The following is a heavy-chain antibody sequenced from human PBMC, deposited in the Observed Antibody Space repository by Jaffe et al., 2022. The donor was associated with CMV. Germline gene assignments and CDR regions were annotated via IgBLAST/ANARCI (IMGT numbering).Heavy chain of an antibody. CDR1: GFTFGDYA. CDR3: TRDRYGDYDY. J-gene: IGHJ4*02. V-gene: IGHV3-49*04. CDR2: IRSKAYGGTT. Sequence: EVQLVESGGGLVQPGRSLRLSCTASGFTFGDYAMSWVRQAPGKGLEWVGFIRSKAYGGTTEYAASVKGRFTISRDDSKSIAYLQMNSLKTEDTAVYYCTRDRYGDYDYWGQGTLVTVSS. D-gene: IGHD4-17*01.